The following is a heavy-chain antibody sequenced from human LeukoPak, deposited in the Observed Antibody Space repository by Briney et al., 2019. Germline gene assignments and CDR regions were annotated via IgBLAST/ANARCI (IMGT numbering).Heavy chain of an antibody. D-gene: IGHD4-17*01. CDR2: ISWNSGSI. V-gene: IGHV3-9*01. J-gene: IGHJ4*02. CDR3: AKDSYGDYKSFDY. Sequence: GGSLRLSCAASGFTFDDYAMHWVRQAPGKGLEWVSGISWNSGSIGYADSVKGRFTISRDNAKNSLYLQMNSLRAGDTALYYCAKDSYGDYKSFDYWGQGTLVTVSS. CDR1: GFTFDDYA.